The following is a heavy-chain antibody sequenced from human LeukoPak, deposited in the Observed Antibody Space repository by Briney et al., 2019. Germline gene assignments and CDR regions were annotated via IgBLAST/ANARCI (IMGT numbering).Heavy chain of an antibody. D-gene: IGHD5-12*01. Sequence: GGSLRLSCAASGFTLSSYAISGVRQAPGRGLEWVSAISGSDDSTHYADSAKGRFPISRDSSNNILYLQMNGLRAEDTALYFCAKDVEATISSGGYYFDYWGQGTLVTVSS. J-gene: IGHJ4*02. V-gene: IGHV3-23*01. CDR2: ISGSDDST. CDR1: GFTLSSYA. CDR3: AKDVEATISSGGYYFDY.